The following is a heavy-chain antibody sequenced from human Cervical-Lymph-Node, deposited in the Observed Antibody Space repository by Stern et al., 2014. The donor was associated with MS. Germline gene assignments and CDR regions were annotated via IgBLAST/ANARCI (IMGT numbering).Heavy chain of an antibody. CDR3: ARDSSSCDGCAFDI. Sequence: EVQLLESGGGLAQPGGSLRLSCVASGFSFGSYWMSWVRQAPGKGLEWVANIREDGTERHYVDAVKGRFTISRDNAKNSIYLQMNSLRAEDTGVYLCARDSSSCDGCAFDIWGQGTVLTVSS. D-gene: IGHD5-24*01. J-gene: IGHJ3*02. V-gene: IGHV3-7*01. CDR1: GFSFGSYW. CDR2: IREDGTER.